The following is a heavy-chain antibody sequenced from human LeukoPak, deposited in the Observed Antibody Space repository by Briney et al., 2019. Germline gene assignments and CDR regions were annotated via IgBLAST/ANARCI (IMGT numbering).Heavy chain of an antibody. J-gene: IGHJ6*03. CDR3: ARVSRTMIVVVITDDYYMDV. D-gene: IGHD3-22*01. CDR1: GFIVSNNY. V-gene: IGHV3-53*01. Sequence: GGSLRLSCAASGFIVSNNYMSWVRQAPGKGLERVSVIYSGGSTYYADSVKGRFTISRDNSKNTLYLQMNSLRAEDTAVYYCARVSRTMIVVVITDDYYMDVWGKGTTVTISS. CDR2: IYSGGST.